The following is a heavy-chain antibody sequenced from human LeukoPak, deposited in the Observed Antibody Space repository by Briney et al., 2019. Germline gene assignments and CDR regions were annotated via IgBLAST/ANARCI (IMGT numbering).Heavy chain of an antibody. CDR3: ARDMYYYDGDSYSYGMDV. CDR2: TYYRSKWYN. Sequence: SQTLSLTCAISGDSVSSNTAVWNWIRQSPSRGLEWLGRTYYRSKWYNDYALSVKSRITINPDTSKNQFSLRLNSVTPEDTALYYCARDMYYYDGDSYSYGMDVWGQGTTVTVSS. D-gene: IGHD3-22*01. V-gene: IGHV6-1*01. J-gene: IGHJ6*02. CDR1: GDSVSSNTAV.